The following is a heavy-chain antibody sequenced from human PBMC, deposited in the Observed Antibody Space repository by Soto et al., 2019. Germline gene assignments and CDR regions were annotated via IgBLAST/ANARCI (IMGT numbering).Heavy chain of an antibody. D-gene: IGHD2-2*01. J-gene: IGHJ5*01. Sequence: GGSLRLSCAASGFTFSSYAMSWVRQAPGKGLEWVSAISGSGGSTYYADSVKGRFTISRDNSKNTLYLQMNSLRAEDTAVYYCAKMKWATLRVVVPAAMPVWFDSWGPGTLVTVSS. CDR1: GFTFSSYA. CDR2: ISGSGGST. CDR3: AKMKWATLRVVVPAAMPVWFDS. V-gene: IGHV3-23*01.